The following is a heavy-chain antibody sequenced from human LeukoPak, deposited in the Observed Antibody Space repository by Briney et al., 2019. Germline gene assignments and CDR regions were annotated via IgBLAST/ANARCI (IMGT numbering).Heavy chain of an antibody. Sequence: GGSLRLSCAASGFTFSSYSMNWVRQAPGRGLEWVSSISSSSSYIYYADSVKGRFTISRDNAKNSLYLQMNSLRAEDTAVYYCARARNYYGSGSYIWGQGTLVTVSS. J-gene: IGHJ4*02. CDR2: ISSSSSYI. CDR3: ARARNYYGSGSYI. D-gene: IGHD3-10*01. V-gene: IGHV3-21*01. CDR1: GFTFSSYS.